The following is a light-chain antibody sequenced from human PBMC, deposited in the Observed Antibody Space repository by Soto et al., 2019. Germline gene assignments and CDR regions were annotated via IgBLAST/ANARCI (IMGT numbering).Light chain of an antibody. CDR3: VMYMGSGTVV. V-gene: IGLV8-61*01. CDR2: NTK. J-gene: IGLJ2*01. Sequence: QTVVTQEPSFSVSPGGTVTLTCGLSSGSVSTSYYPSWYQQTPGQAPRTLIYNTKTRSAGVPDRFSGSILGNKAALTITGAQADDESDYYCVMYMGSGTVVFGGGTQLTVL. CDR1: SGSVSTSYY.